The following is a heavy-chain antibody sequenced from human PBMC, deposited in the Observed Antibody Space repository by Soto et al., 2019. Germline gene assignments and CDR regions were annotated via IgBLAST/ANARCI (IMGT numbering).Heavy chain of an antibody. Sequence: QVQLVESGGGVVQPGRSLRLSCAASGFTFSSYGMHWVRQAPGKGLEWVAVISYDGSNKYYTDSVKGRFTISRDNSKNTLYLQMNSLRAEDTAVYYCAKDRGWLAERYYNGMDVWGQGTTVTVSS. J-gene: IGHJ6*02. CDR3: AKDRGWLAERYYNGMDV. CDR1: GFTFSSYG. D-gene: IGHD6-19*01. CDR2: ISYDGSNK. V-gene: IGHV3-30*18.